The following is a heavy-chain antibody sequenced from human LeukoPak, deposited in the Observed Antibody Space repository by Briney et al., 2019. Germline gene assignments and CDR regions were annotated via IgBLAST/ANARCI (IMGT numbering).Heavy chain of an antibody. J-gene: IGHJ6*02. Sequence: PGGSLRLSCAASGLTFSSYWMHWDRQAPGKGLVWVSRIYSDGSSTRYADSVKGRFTISRDNAKNTLYLQMNSLRVEDTAVYYCARDYNYGMDDWGQGTTVTVSS. CDR3: ARDYNYGMDD. CDR1: GLTFSSYW. V-gene: IGHV3-74*01. CDR2: IYSDGSST.